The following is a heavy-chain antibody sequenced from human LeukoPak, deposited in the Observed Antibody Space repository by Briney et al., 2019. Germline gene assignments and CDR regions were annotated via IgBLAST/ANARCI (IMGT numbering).Heavy chain of an antibody. CDR3: ASRIRGYSGYDEAPYYYYGMDV. CDR2: IKQDGSEK. J-gene: IGHJ6*02. V-gene: IGHV3-7*01. D-gene: IGHD5-12*01. Sequence: GGSLRLSCAASGFTFSSYWMSWVRQAPGKGLEWVANIKQDGSEKYYVDSVKGRFTISRDNAKNSLYLQMNSLRAEDTAVYYCASRIRGYSGYDEAPYYYYGMDVWGQGTTVTVSS. CDR1: GFTFSSYW.